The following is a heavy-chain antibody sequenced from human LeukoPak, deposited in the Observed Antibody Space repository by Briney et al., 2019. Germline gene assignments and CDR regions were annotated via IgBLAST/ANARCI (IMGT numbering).Heavy chain of an antibody. Sequence: SEPLSLTCTVSGGSISSYYWSWIRQPPGKGVEWIGYMYFGGSSNYNPSLMSRVTISIDTSTNQLSLNLNSVTAADTAVYYCTRASRGYSYGFAEYWGQGTLVTDSS. CDR2: MYFGGSS. V-gene: IGHV4-59*01. J-gene: IGHJ4*02. CDR1: GGSISSYY. D-gene: IGHD5-18*01. CDR3: TRASRGYSYGFAEY.